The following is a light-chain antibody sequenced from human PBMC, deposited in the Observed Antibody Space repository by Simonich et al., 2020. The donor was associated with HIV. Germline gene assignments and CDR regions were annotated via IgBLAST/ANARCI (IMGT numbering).Light chain of an antibody. CDR1: QGIRNS. J-gene: IGKJ1*01. CDR3: QQYSNSLWT. V-gene: IGKV1-NL1*01. Sequence: DIQMTQSPSSLSASVGDRVTITCRASQGIRNSLAWYQQKPGKAPKLLLYAASRLESGVPSRFSGSGSGTDYTLTISKLEPEDFAVYYCQQYSNSLWTFGQGTKVEIK. CDR2: AAS.